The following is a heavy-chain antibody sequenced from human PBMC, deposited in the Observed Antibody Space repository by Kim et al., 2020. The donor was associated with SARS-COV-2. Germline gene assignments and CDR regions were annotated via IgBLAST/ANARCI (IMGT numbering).Heavy chain of an antibody. CDR2: INAGNGNT. CDR3: ARGGGTIFGVVIIGWFDP. D-gene: IGHD3-3*01. Sequence: ASVKVSCKASGYTFTSYAMHWVRQAPGQRLEWMGWINAGNGNTKYSQKFQGRVTITRDTSASTAYMELSSLRSEDTAVYYCARGGGTIFGVVIIGWFDPWGQGTLVTVSS. J-gene: IGHJ5*02. V-gene: IGHV1-3*01. CDR1: GYTFTSYA.